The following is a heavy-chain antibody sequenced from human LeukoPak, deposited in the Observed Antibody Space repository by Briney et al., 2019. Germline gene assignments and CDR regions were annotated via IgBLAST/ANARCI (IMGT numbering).Heavy chain of an antibody. CDR3: ARGPLRYFWG. D-gene: IGHD3-9*01. CDR2: IYYSGGT. CDR1: GGSISTYY. J-gene: IGHJ4*02. Sequence: SETLSLTCAVSGGSISTYYGSWIRQPPGKGLEWIGYIYYSGGTNYNPSLKSRVTISVDTSKNQFSLRLSSVTAADTAVYYCARGPLRYFWGWGQGTLVTVSS. V-gene: IGHV4-59*01.